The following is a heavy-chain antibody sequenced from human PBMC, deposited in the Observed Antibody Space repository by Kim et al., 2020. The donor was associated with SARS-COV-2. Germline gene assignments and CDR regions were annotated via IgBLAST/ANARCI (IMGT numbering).Heavy chain of an antibody. Sequence: SETLSLTCTVSGGSISSSSYYWGWIRQPPGKGLEWIGSIYYSGSTYYNPSLKSRVTISVDTSKNQFSLKLSSVTAADTAVYYCARHGTLGIAAAGDGYYFDYWGQGTLVTVSS. CDR3: ARHGTLGIAAAGDGYYFDY. CDR2: IYYSGST. D-gene: IGHD6-13*01. J-gene: IGHJ4*02. CDR1: GGSISSSSYY. V-gene: IGHV4-39*01.